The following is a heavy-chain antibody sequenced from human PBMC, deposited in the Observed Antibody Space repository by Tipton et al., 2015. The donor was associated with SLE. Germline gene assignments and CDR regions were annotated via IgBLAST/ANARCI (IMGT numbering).Heavy chain of an antibody. D-gene: IGHD3-16*01. CDR2: ISSSSSYI. Sequence: SLRLSCAASGFTFSSYSVNWVRQAPGKGLEWVSSISSSSSYIYYADSVKGRFTISRDNAKNSLYLQMNSLRAEDTAVYYCASARRGRTGHGGYWGQGTLVTVSS. CDR1: GFTFSSYS. V-gene: IGHV3-21*01. J-gene: IGHJ4*02. CDR3: ASARRGRTGHGGY.